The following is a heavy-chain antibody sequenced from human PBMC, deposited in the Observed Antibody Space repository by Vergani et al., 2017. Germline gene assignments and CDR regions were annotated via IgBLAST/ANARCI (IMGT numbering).Heavy chain of an antibody. D-gene: IGHD1-26*01. CDR2: ISGSGGST. CDR1: GFTFSSYA. Sequence: EVQLLESGGGLVQPGGSLRLSCAASGFTFSSYAMSWVRQAPGKGLEWVSAISGSGGSTYYADSVKGRFTISRDNSLHLQMNSLRVEDTAVYYCARGIVGGLEFDNWGQGTLVTVSS. CDR3: ARGIVGGLEFDN. J-gene: IGHJ4*02. V-gene: IGHV3-23*01.